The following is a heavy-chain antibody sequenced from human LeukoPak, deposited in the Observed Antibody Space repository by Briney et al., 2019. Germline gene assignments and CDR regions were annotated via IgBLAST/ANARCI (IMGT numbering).Heavy chain of an antibody. CDR2: INHSGST. D-gene: IGHD3-10*01. CDR3: ARVGYGSGSYYLKSASYHFDY. V-gene: IGHV4-34*01. CDR1: GGSFSGYY. J-gene: IGHJ4*02. Sequence: PSETLSLTCAVYGGSFSGYYWSWIRQPPGKGLEWIGEINHSGSTNYNPSLKSRVTISVDTSKNQFSLKLSSVTAADTAVYYCARVGYGSGSYYLKSASYHFDYWGQGTLVTVSS.